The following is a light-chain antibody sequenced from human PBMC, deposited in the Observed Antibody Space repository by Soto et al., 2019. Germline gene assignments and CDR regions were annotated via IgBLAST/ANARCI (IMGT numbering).Light chain of an antibody. CDR2: DVN. J-gene: IGLJ1*01. Sequence: QSALTQPASVSWSPGQSITISCTGTSSDVGGYNYVSWYQHHPGKAPKLMIYDVNNRPSGISNRFSGSKSGNTASLTISGLQAEDEADYYCCSYTSSSSYVFGSGTKLTVL. CDR1: SSDVGGYNY. V-gene: IGLV2-14*03. CDR3: CSYTSSSSYV.